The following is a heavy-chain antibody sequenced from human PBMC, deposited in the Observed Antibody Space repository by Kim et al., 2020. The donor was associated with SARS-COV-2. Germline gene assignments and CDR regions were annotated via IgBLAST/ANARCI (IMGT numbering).Heavy chain of an antibody. Sequence: STKDSPSLKSRVTMSVDASKKQFSLKVISVTAADTAVYYCAREEAAQLDYWGQGILVTVSS. CDR2: ST. V-gene: IGHV4-4*06. J-gene: IGHJ4*02. CDR3: AREEAAQLDY. D-gene: IGHD6-25*01.